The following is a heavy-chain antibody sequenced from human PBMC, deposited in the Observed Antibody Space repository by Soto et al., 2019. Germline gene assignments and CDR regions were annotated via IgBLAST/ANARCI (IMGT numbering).Heavy chain of an antibody. CDR2: IIPIFGTA. Sequence: ASVKVSCKASGGTFSRYAISWVRQAPGQGLEWMGGIIPIFGTANYAQKFQGRVTITADESTSTAYMELSSLRFEDTAVYYCASAIVGPTKPGWLDPWGQGTLVTVSP. V-gene: IGHV1-69*13. D-gene: IGHD1-26*01. J-gene: IGHJ5*02. CDR1: GGTFSRYA. CDR3: ASAIVGPTKPGWLDP.